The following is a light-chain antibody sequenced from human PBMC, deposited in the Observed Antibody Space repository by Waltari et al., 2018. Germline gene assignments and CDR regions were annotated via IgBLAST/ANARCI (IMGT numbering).Light chain of an antibody. Sequence: LTQPAPVSGSPGQSIPISSAATSSDIGAFNFISWYQQRPGKAPELLVYDVRHRPSGVSTRFSGSRSDNTAALTISGLQAEDEAVYYCSSFSSSTAGIFGGGTKVTVL. CDR2: DVR. CDR1: SSDIGAFNF. J-gene: IGLJ2*01. V-gene: IGLV2-14*01. CDR3: SSFSSSTAGI.